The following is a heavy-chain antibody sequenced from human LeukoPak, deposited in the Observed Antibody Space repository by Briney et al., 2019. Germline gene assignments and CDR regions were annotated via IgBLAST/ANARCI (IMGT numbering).Heavy chain of an antibody. CDR2: IYNTGNT. V-gene: IGHV4-31*03. J-gene: IGHJ4*02. CDR3: ARGSAYAFHS. D-gene: IGHD5-12*01. CDR1: NGSITSGHYY. Sequence: SQTLSLTCTVSNGSITSGHYYWLWIRQHPGKGLEWLGYIYNTGNTYYNPSLRRRLTMAVDTSKNQFSLRLTSVTAADTALYYCARGSAYAFHSWGQGTLVTVSS.